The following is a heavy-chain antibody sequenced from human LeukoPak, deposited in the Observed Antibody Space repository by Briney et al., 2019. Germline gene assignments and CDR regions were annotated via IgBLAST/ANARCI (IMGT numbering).Heavy chain of an antibody. CDR3: ARGGGIPDPDYYYYYYMDV. Sequence: PSETLSLTCTVSGGSISSYYWSWIRQPAGKGLEWIGRIYSSGRTDYNASLKSRVTMSVDTSKNQFSLKLSSVTAADTAVYYCARGGGIPDPDYYYYYYMDVWGKGTTVTVSS. V-gene: IGHV4-4*07. CDR1: GGSISSYY. CDR2: IYSSGRT. D-gene: IGHD2-2*02. J-gene: IGHJ6*03.